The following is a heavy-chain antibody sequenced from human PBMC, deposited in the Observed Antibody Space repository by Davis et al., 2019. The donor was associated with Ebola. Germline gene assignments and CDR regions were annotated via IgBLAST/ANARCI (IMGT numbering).Heavy chain of an antibody. CDR1: GFTFSSYG. CDR2: IRYDGSNK. J-gene: IGHJ6*03. Sequence: GESLKISCAASGFTFSSYGMHWVRQAPGKGLEWVAFIRYDGSNKYYADSVKGRFTISRDNSKNTLYLQMNSLRAEDTAVYYCAKGPYYDFWSGSFYMDVWGKGTTVTVSS. CDR3: AKGPYYDFWSGSFYMDV. V-gene: IGHV3-30*02. D-gene: IGHD3-3*01.